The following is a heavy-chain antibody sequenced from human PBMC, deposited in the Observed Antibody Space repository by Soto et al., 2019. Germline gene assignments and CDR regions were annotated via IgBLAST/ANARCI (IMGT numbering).Heavy chain of an antibody. V-gene: IGHV5-51*01. D-gene: IGHD1-1*01. CDR3: ARHVEGTTGTTAEGMDV. J-gene: IGHJ6*02. Sequence: PGESLKISCKGSGYDFRDYWIGWVRQMPGKDLEWMGIVHPPDSNIRYSQSFQGQVTISVDKSISTAYLQWTSLKASDSAMYYCARHVEGTTGTTAEGMDVWGQGTTVTVSS. CDR2: VHPPDSNI. CDR1: GYDFRDYW.